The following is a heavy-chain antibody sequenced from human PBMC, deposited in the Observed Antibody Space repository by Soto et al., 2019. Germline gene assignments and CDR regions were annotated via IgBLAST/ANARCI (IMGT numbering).Heavy chain of an antibody. Sequence: SETLSLTCTVSGGSISSGGYYWSWIRQHPGKGLEWIGYIYYSGSTYYNPSLKSRVTISVDTSKNQFSLKLSSVTAADTAVYYCARGPKSLPGPTSGRFDPWGQGTLGTVSS. D-gene: IGHD3-10*01. CDR2: IYYSGST. CDR3: ARGPKSLPGPTSGRFDP. J-gene: IGHJ5*02. V-gene: IGHV4-31*03. CDR1: GGSISSGGYY.